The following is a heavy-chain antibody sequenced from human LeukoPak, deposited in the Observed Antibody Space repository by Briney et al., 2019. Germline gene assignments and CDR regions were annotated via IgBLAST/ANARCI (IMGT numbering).Heavy chain of an antibody. CDR1: GGSISSYY. CDR2: INHSGST. D-gene: IGHD3-10*01. V-gene: IGHV4-34*01. Sequence: SETLSLTCSVSGGSISSYYWSWIRQPPGKGLEWIGEINHSGSTNYNPSLKSRVTISVDTSKYQFSLKLSSVTAADTAVYYCARRRLLWFGELLVDYWGQGTLVTVSS. J-gene: IGHJ4*02. CDR3: ARRRLLWFGELLVDY.